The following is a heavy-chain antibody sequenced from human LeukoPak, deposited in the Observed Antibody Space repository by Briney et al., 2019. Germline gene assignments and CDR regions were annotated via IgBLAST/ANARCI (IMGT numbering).Heavy chain of an antibody. J-gene: IGHJ6*04. CDR3: AELGITMIGGV. D-gene: IGHD3-10*02. CDR2: IFPSGGEI. CDR1: GFTFSTFA. V-gene: IGHV3-23*01. Sequence: GVSLTLSCAASGFTFSTFAMIWVRQRPGQGLGWVSSIFPSGGEIHYADSGRGRFTISRDNTKSTLSLQMNSLRAEDTAVYYCAELGITMIGGVWGKGTTVTISS.